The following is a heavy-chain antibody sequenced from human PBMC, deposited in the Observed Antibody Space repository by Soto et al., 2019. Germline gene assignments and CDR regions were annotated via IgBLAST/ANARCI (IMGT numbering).Heavy chain of an antibody. CDR2: IYSSRST. CDR1: GDSFGSGSYY. V-gene: IGHV4-39*01. CDR3: ARHYSSGSRNWFDP. D-gene: IGHD6-19*01. J-gene: IGHJ5*02. Sequence: ETLALTCTVSGDSFGSGSYYWCWLRQHPGKGLEWIGSIYSSRSTYYNPSLRSRVTISVDTSKNQFSLKLSSVTAADTAVFYCARHYSSGSRNWFDPWGQGTLVTV.